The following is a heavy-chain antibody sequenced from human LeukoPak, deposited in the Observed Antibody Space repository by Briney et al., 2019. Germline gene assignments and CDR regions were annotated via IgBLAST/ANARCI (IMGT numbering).Heavy chain of an antibody. CDR2: IYYSGST. D-gene: IGHD3-22*01. CDR3: ARVGEGYYDSSYY. J-gene: IGHJ4*02. V-gene: IGHV4-61*01. Sequence: SETLSLTCTVSGGSVSSGSYYWSWIRQPPGKGLEWIGYIYYSGSTNYNPSLKSRVTISVDTSKNQFSLKLSSVTAADTAVYYCARVGEGYYDSSYYWGQGTLVTVSS. CDR1: GGSVSSGSYY.